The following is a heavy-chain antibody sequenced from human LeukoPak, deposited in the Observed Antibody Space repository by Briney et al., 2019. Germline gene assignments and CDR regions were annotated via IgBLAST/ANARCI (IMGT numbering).Heavy chain of an antibody. V-gene: IGHV4-4*07. J-gene: IGHJ5*02. Sequence: SETLSLTYIVSGGSISSYYWSWIRQPAGKGLEWIGRIYTTGNTNYNPSLKSRVTMSIDTSKKQFSLKLSSVTAADTAVYYCARGKYYYDSNSSYRYFDPWGQGTLVTASS. CDR3: ARGKYYYDSNSSYRYFDP. D-gene: IGHD3-22*01. CDR1: GGSISSYY. CDR2: IYTTGNT.